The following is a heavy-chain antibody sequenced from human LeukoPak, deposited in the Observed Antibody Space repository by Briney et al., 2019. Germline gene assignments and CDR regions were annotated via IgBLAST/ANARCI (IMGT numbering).Heavy chain of an antibody. CDR1: GFTFSSYM. J-gene: IGHJ4*02. CDR3: ARSLTTLTYEGY. Sequence: PGGSLRLSCAASGFTFSSYMMNWVRQAPGKGLEWVSSINSGSAYTYYTESVKGRFTVSRDNAKNSLFLQMNSLRAEDTAIYYCARSLTTLTYEGYWGQGTLVTVSS. CDR2: INSGSAYT. D-gene: IGHD1-1*01. V-gene: IGHV3-21*01.